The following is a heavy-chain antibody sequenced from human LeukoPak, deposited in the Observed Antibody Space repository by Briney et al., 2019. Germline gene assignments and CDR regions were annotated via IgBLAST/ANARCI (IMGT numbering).Heavy chain of an antibody. D-gene: IGHD6-13*01. CDR2: ISAYNGNT. J-gene: IGHJ3*02. Sequence: ASVKVSCKASGGTFSSYAISWVRQAPGQGLEWMGWISAYNGNTNYAQKLQGRVTMTTDTSTSTAYMELRSLRSDDTAVYYCARHFSSSWSSAFDIWGQGTMVTVSS. CDR3: ARHFSSSWSSAFDI. V-gene: IGHV1-18*01. CDR1: GGTFSSYA.